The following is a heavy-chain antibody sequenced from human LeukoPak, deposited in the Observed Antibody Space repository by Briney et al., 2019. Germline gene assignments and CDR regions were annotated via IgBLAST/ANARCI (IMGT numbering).Heavy chain of an antibody. Sequence: GSSVKVSCKASGGTFSSYAISWVRQALGQGLEWMGRIIPIFGTANYAQKFRGRVTITTDESTSTAYMELSSLRSEDTAVYYCARTGGWDVNWFDPWGQGTLVTVSS. CDR2: IIPIFGTA. V-gene: IGHV1-69*05. J-gene: IGHJ5*02. CDR3: ARTGGWDVNWFDP. CDR1: GGTFSSYA. D-gene: IGHD5-12*01.